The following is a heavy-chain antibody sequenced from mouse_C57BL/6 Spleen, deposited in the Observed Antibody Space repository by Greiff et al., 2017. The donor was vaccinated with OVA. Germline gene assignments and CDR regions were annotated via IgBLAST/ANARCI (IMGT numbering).Heavy chain of an antibody. CDR3: ARFYGSPHWYFDV. CDR2: IHPNSGST. Sequence: QVQLKESGAELVKPGASVKLSCKASGYTFTSYWMHWVKQRPGQGLEWIGMIHPNSGSTNYNEKFKSKATLTVDKSSSTAYMQLSSLTSEDSAVYYCARFYGSPHWYFDVWGTGTTVTVSS. D-gene: IGHD1-1*01. V-gene: IGHV1-64*01. CDR1: GYTFTSYW. J-gene: IGHJ1*03.